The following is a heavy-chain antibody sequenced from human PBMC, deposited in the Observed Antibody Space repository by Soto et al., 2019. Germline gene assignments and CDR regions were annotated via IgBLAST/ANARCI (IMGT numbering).Heavy chain of an antibody. J-gene: IGHJ4*02. CDR3: ARAATYSYPLGSGDEY. D-gene: IGHD3-10*01. CDR2: MNPNTGHT. V-gene: IGHV1-8*01. Sequence: GASVKVACKAPGYMFTTYDIMWVRQATGQGLEWVGGMNPNTGHTGNAQKFQGRVTMTRDPSISTASRELSSLRSDATAVYYCARAATYSYPLGSGDEYWGQGTLVTVSS. CDR1: GYMFTTYD.